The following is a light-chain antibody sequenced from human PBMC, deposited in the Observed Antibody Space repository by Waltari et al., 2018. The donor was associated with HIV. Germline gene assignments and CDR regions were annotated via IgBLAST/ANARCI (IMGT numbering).Light chain of an antibody. CDR2: RDS. Sequence: SSDLTQAPSVSVSPGQTSSISCSGHELANQHVPWYQGKAGQAPVLVISRDSVRPLGIPGRFSGSRSGSLATLTITGVLADDEADYYCQAAAPSGTSVAFGGGTKLTVL. CDR3: QAAAPSGTSVA. CDR1: ELANQH. J-gene: IGLJ2*01. V-gene: IGLV3-25*03.